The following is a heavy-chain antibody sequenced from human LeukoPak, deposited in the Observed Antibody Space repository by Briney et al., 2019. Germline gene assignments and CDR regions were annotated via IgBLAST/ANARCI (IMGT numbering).Heavy chain of an antibody. J-gene: IGHJ5*02. Sequence: PGGSLRLSCAASGFTFSDYYMSWIRQAPGKGLEWVASISSSSSYIYYADSVKGRFTISRDNAKNSLYLQMNSLRAEDTAVYYCARAPSSGWYHTNNWFDPWGQGTLVTVSS. CDR1: GFTFSDYY. V-gene: IGHV3-11*06. CDR2: ISSSSSYI. CDR3: ARAPSSGWYHTNNWFDP. D-gene: IGHD6-19*01.